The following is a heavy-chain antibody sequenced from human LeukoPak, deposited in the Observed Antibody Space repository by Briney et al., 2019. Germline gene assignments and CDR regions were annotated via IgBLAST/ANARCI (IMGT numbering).Heavy chain of an antibody. Sequence: ASVKVSRKASGYTFSGYYMHWVRQAPGEGFEWLGWINPNSGGTNYAQKFQGRVTMTRDTSISITYMELSRLRSDDTAVYYCARDYYVSGTSTFDYWGQGTLVTVSS. D-gene: IGHD3-10*01. J-gene: IGHJ4*02. V-gene: IGHV1-2*02. CDR2: INPNSGGT. CDR3: ARDYYVSGTSTFDY. CDR1: GYTFSGYY.